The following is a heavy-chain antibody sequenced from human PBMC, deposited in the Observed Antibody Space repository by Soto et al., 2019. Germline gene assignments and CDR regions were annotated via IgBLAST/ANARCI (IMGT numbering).Heavy chain of an antibody. J-gene: IGHJ5*02. CDR2: TYYRGST. D-gene: IGHD3-3*01. CDR1: GGAISSSGYY. V-gene: IGHV4-39*01. CDR3: ASRYDFWTGDWFDP. Sequence: KPSETLSPTCPVSGGAISSSGYYWVWIRQPPGKGLECIGSTYYRGSTYYNPSLKSRVTISVDTSKNQFYLNLSSVTAADTAVYYCASRYDFWTGDWFDPWGQGTLVTVSS.